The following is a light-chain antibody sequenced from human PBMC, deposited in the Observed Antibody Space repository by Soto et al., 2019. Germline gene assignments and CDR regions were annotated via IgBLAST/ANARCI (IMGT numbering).Light chain of an antibody. CDR2: GAS. V-gene: IGKV3-15*01. Sequence: EIVMTQSPATLSVSPGERATLSCRASQSISRNLAWYQQKPGQSPRLLIYGASARATGIPARFSGSVSGTEFTLTISSLQSEDFALYSCQQYDNWPFTFGPGTKVDIK. CDR3: QQYDNWPFT. CDR1: QSISRN. J-gene: IGKJ3*01.